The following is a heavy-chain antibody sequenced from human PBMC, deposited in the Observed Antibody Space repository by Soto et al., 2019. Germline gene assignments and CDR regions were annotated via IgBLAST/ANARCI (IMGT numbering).Heavy chain of an antibody. Sequence: EVQLLESGGGLVQPGGSLRLSCAASGFTFSSYAMSWVRQAPGKGLEWVSAISGSGGSTYYADSVKGRFTISRDNSKNTLYLQMNSLRAEDTAVYYCAKDLRWTTNGNTPAYYYYGMDVWGQGTTVTVSS. CDR3: AKDLRWTTNGNTPAYYYYGMDV. D-gene: IGHD4-17*01. CDR1: GFTFSSYA. V-gene: IGHV3-23*01. CDR2: ISGSGGST. J-gene: IGHJ6*02.